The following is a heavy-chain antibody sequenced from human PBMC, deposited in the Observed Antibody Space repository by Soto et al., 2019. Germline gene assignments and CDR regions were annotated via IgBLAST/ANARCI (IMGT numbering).Heavy chain of an antibody. D-gene: IGHD6-19*01. CDR3: ARVGRAVAGLAAFDI. Sequence: SVKVSCKASGGTFSSYAISWVRQAPGQGLEWMGGIIPIFGTANYAQKFQGRVTITADESTSAAYMELSSLRSEDTAVYYCARVGRAVAGLAAFDIWGQGTMVIVSS. CDR2: IIPIFGTA. J-gene: IGHJ3*02. CDR1: GGTFSSYA. V-gene: IGHV1-69*13.